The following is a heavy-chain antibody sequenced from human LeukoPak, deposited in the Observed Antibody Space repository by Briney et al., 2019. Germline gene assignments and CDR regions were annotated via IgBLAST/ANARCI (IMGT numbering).Heavy chain of an antibody. D-gene: IGHD6-19*01. J-gene: IGHJ5*02. Sequence: SETLSLTCTVAGGSISSYYWSWIRQPPGKGLEWIGYIYYSGSTNYNPSLKSRVTISVDTSKNQFSLKLSSVTAADTAVYYCARHGYSSGSLAWFDPWGQGTQVTVSS. V-gene: IGHV4-59*01. CDR3: ARHGYSSGSLAWFDP. CDR2: IYYSGST. CDR1: GGSISSYY.